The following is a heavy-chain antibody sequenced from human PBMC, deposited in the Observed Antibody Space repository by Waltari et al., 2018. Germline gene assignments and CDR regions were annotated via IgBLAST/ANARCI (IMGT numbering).Heavy chain of an antibody. D-gene: IGHD6-19*01. Sequence: QVQLVESGGGVVQPGGSLSPSCAASGFTFRTYGMHWVRQAPGKGLEWVAFIRYDGSNKYYEDSVKGRFTISRDNSKNTLYLQMNSLRAEDTAVYYCAKALYSSGWYEGVDYWGQGTLVTVSS. CDR2: IRYDGSNK. J-gene: IGHJ4*02. CDR1: GFTFRTYG. V-gene: IGHV3-30*02. CDR3: AKALYSSGWYEGVDY.